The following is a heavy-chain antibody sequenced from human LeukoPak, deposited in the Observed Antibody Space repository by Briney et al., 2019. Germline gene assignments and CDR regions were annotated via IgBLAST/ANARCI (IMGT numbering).Heavy chain of an antibody. CDR1: GFLVSTNY. V-gene: IGHV3-53*01. CDR2: IYSGGAI. CDR3: ARERDRLAVAGSEFDY. J-gene: IGHJ4*02. D-gene: IGHD6-19*01. Sequence: GGSLRLSCAASGFLVSTNYMSWVRQAPGKGLEWVSVIYSGGAIHYADSVKGRFTISRDNSKNTLYLQMNSLRAEDTAVYYCARERDRLAVAGSEFDYWGQGTLVTVSS.